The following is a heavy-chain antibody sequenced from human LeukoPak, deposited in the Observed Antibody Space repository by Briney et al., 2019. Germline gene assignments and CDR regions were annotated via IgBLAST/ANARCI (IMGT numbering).Heavy chain of an antibody. J-gene: IGHJ4*02. CDR1: RGSISSYY. V-gene: IGHV4-4*07. CDR3: ARYSGYDSFDY. CDR2: IYTSGST. Sequence: KPSETLSLTCTVSRGSISSYYWTWMRRPAGKGLEWIGRIYTSGSTDYNPSLKSRVTMSVDTSKNQFSLKLTSVTAADTAVYCCARYSGYDSFDYWGQGTLVTVSS. D-gene: IGHD5-12*01.